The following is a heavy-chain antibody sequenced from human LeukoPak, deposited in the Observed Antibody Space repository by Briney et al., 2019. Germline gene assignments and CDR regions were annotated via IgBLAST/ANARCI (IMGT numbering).Heavy chain of an antibody. D-gene: IGHD2-21*02. CDR1: GFTFANYA. CDR3: AKDPSPYCGGDCYFDC. CDR2: ISSTGGST. J-gene: IGHJ4*02. Sequence: GGSLRLPCPASGFTFANYAMSWVRQAPGKGLEWVSTISSTGGSTYYADSVKGRFTISRDNSKNTLYLQMNSLRVEDTAIYYCAKDPSPYCGGDCYFDCWGQGTLVTVSS. V-gene: IGHV3-23*01.